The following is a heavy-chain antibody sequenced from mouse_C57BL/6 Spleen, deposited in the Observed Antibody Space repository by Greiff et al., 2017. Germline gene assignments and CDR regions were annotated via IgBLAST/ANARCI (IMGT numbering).Heavy chain of an antibody. D-gene: IGHD2-1*01. Sequence: VKLQESGPELVKPGASVKISCKASGYAFSSSWMNWVKQRPGKGLEWIGRIYPGDGDTNYNGKFKGKATLTADKSSSTAYMQLSSLTSEDSAVYFCARDYGKGAYWGQGTLVTVSA. V-gene: IGHV1-82*01. J-gene: IGHJ3*01. CDR1: GYAFSSSW. CDR2: IYPGDGDT. CDR3: ARDYGKGAY.